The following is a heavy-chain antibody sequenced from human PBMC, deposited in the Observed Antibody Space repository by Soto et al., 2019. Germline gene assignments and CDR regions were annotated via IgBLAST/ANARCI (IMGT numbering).Heavy chain of an antibody. D-gene: IGHD6-19*01. CDR2: INPSGGST. J-gene: IGHJ6*03. V-gene: IGHV1-46*03. CDR3: ARVGSVARTPHYMDV. CDR1: GYTFTSYY. Sequence: QVQLVQSGAEVKKPGASVKVSCKASGYTFTSYYMHWVRQAPGQGLEWMGIINPSGGSTSYAQKLQGRVTMTRDTSTSTVYMELSSLRSEDTAVYYCARVGSVARTPHYMDVWGKGTTVTVSS.